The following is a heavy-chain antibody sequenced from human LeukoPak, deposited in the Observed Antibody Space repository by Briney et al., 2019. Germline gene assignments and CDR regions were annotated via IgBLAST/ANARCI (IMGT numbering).Heavy chain of an antibody. CDR1: GYRFTSYW. CDR3: ARRALPPAYCGGDCFDAFDI. D-gene: IGHD2-21*02. J-gene: IGHJ3*02. V-gene: IGHV5-10-1*01. Sequence: GESLKISCKGSGYRFTSYWINWVRQMPGKGLEWMGRIDPSDSYTNYSPSFQGHVTISADKSISTAYLQWSSLKASDTAMYYCARRALPPAYCGGDCFDAFDIWGQGTMVTVSS. CDR2: IDPSDSYT.